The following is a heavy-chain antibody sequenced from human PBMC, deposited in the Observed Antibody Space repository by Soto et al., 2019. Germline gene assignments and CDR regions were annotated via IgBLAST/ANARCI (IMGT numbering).Heavy chain of an antibody. V-gene: IGHV4-39*01. D-gene: IGHD3-3*01. CDR2: IYYSGST. CDR1: GGSISSSSYY. Sequence: PSETLSLTCTVSGGSISSSSYYWGWIRQPPGKGLEWIGSIYYSGSTYYNPSLKSRVTISVDTSKNQFSLKLSSVTAADTAVYYCAGWKRSGYYFDYWGQGTLVTVSS. J-gene: IGHJ4*02. CDR3: AGWKRSGYYFDY.